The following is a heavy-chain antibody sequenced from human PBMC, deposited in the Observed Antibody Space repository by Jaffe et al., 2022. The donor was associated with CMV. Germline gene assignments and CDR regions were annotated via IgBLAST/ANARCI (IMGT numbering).Heavy chain of an antibody. CDR2: IKEDGSEK. CDR1: GFSINVYW. CDR3: ARVNLLRTWDL. D-gene: IGHD3-10*01. J-gene: IGHJ2*01. V-gene: IGHV3-7*01. Sequence: VQLVESGGDLVQPGGSLRLSCAASGFSINVYWMTWVRQAPGKGLECVANIKEDGSEKSYVDSVKGRFTLSRDNAKNLVFLQMTSLRAEDTAVYYCARVNLLRTWDLWGRGTLVTVSS.